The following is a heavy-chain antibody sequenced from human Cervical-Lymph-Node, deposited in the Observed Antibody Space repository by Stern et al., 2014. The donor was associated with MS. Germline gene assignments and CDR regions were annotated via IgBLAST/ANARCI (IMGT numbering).Heavy chain of an antibody. V-gene: IGHV3-49*03. CDR2: IRSKAFGGTT. CDR3: ARARIRGLSRVGY. D-gene: IGHD3-10*01. J-gene: IGHJ4*02. Sequence: EVQLVESGGGLVQPGRSLRLSCTTSGFTFGDYAMRWFRQAPRKGLEWVGFIRSKAFGGTTEYAASLKGRFTISRDDSKSIAYLQMSSLKTEDSAIYYCARARIRGLSRVGYWGQGTLVTVSS. CDR1: GFTFGDYA.